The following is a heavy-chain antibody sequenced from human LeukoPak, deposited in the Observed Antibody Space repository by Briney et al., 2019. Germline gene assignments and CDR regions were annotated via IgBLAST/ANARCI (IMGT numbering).Heavy chain of an antibody. CDR2: ISAYNGNT. CDR3: ARAPTVSVGYCSSVSCQADY. D-gene: IGHD2-2*01. V-gene: IGHV1-18*01. J-gene: IGHJ4*02. CDR1: GYTFTSYG. Sequence: ASGKVSCKASGYTFTSYGISWVRQAPGQGVEWMGWISAYNGNTNYAQKFKGRVTMTTDTSTSTAYMELRSLRSDDTAVYYCARAPTVSVGYCSSVSCQADYWGQGTLVTLSP.